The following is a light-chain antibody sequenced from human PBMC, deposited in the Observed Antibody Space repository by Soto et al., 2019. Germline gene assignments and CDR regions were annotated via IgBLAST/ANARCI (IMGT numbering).Light chain of an antibody. V-gene: IGKV1-27*01. J-gene: IGKJ4*01. Sequence: DFQMTQSPSSLSASVGDRVTITCRASQGFSNYLAWYQQKPGEVPKLLISGATTLQPGVPSRFSGTVYGTHFTLSISSLQPEDAAYYYCQKYNTAPLTFGGGTRWIS. CDR3: QKYNTAPLT. CDR2: GAT. CDR1: QGFSNY.